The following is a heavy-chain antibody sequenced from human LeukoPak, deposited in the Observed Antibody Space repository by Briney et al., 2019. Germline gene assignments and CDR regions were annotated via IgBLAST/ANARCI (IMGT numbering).Heavy chain of an antibody. CDR1: GFTFSTFG. J-gene: IGHJ4*02. CDR3: AKVVSGFHFDC. CDR2: ITGSGATT. V-gene: IGHV3-23*01. D-gene: IGHD1-26*01. Sequence: GGSLRLSCAASGFTFSTFGMSWVRRAPGKGPEWVSGITGSGATTYYADSVKGRFTISRDNSQNTLYLQMNTLRAEDTAVYYCAKVVSGFHFDCWGQGTLVTVPS.